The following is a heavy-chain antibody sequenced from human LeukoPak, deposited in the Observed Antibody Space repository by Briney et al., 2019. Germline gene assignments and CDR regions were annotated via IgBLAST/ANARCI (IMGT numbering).Heavy chain of an antibody. CDR1: GYTFTSYD. CDR2: MNPNSGNT. D-gene: IGHD3-16*02. Sequence: ASVTVSCKASGYTFTSYDINWVRQATGQGLEWMGWMNPNSGNTGYAQKFQGRVTMTRNTSISTAYMELSSLRSEDTAVYYCARGMGFYDYVWGSYRSYDYWGQGTLVTVSS. CDR3: ARGMGFYDYVWGSYRSYDY. V-gene: IGHV1-8*01. J-gene: IGHJ4*02.